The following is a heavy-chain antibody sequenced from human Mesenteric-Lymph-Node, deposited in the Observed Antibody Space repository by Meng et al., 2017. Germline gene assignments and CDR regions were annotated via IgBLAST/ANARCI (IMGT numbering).Heavy chain of an antibody. CDR2: VRDKANNYAT. Sequence: EVQLVDSGGGLVQPGGSLKLSCAASGFTFSGSAMHWVRQASGKGLEWAGRVRDKANNYATSYAESVKGRFTISRDDSRNTAYLQMDSLKTEDTAVYYCGSGNYFDYWGQGTLVTVSS. J-gene: IGHJ4*02. D-gene: IGHD1-26*01. V-gene: IGHV3-73*01. CDR3: GSGNYFDY. CDR1: GFTFSGSA.